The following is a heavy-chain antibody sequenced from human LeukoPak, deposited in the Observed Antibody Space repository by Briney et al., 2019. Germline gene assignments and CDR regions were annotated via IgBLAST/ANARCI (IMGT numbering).Heavy chain of an antibody. J-gene: IGHJ5*02. CDR2: IYHSGST. D-gene: IGHD6-13*01. Sequence: PSETLSLTCTVSGGSISSGGYYWSWIRQPPGKGLEWIGYIYHSGSTYYNPSLKSRVTISVDRSKNQFSLKLSSVTAADTAVYYCARLLIAAVGGWFDPWGQGTLVTVSS. CDR3: ARLLIAAVGGWFDP. V-gene: IGHV4-30-2*01. CDR1: GGSISSGGYY.